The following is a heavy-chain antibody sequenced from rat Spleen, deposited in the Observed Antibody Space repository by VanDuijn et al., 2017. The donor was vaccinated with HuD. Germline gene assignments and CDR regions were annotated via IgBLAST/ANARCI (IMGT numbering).Heavy chain of an antibody. CDR1: FYSITSGYG. Sequence: EVQLQESGPGLVKPSQSLSLTCSVTFYSITSGYGWNWIRKFPGNKLEWMGYINSAGSTNYNPPLKSQISITRDTSKNQFFLQLTSVTTEDTATYYCARSLGAGWYFDFWGPGTMVTVSS. D-gene: IGHD5-1*01. CDR2: INSAGST. CDR3: ARSLGAGWYFDF. J-gene: IGHJ1*01. V-gene: IGHV3-3*01.